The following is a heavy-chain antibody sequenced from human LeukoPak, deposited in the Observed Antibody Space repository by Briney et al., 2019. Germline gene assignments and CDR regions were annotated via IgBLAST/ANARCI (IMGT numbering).Heavy chain of an antibody. CDR1: GFTFSTFG. CDR3: PSDLNGSCYIHY. Sequence: QSGGSLRLSCAASGFTFSTFGMHWVRQAPGEGVEGVAYIGYSGANTYYADSVKGRFTISRDDSKNAVELEMNTLRAADRSQNSCPSDLNGSCYIHYWGQTPLVTLSS. D-gene: IGHD1-26*01. V-gene: IGHV3-30*02. J-gene: IGHJ1*01. CDR2: IGYSGANT.